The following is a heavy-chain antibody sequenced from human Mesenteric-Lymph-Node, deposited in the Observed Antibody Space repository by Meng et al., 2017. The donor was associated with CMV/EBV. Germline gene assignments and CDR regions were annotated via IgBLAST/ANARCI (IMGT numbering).Heavy chain of an antibody. CDR3: ARHIVADSDY. CDR1: GYRFSSYW. CDR2: IDPSDSYT. Sequence: ISCQVSGYRFSSYWISWVRQMPGKGLEWMGRIDPSDSYTNYSPSFQGHVTISADKSINTAYLQWSSLEASDTAIYYCARHIVADSDYWGQGTLVTVSS. D-gene: IGHD5-12*01. V-gene: IGHV5-10-1*01. J-gene: IGHJ4*02.